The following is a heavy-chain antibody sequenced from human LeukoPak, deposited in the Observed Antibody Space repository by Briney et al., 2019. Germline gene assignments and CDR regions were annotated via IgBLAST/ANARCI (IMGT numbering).Heavy chain of an antibody. V-gene: IGHV3-21*01. CDR1: GFTFSSYS. CDR3: ATVLGYSGYESPDY. J-gene: IGHJ4*02. Sequence: GGSLRLSCAASGFTFSSYSMNWVRQAPGKGLEWVSSISSSSSYINYADSVKGRFTISRDNAKNSLYLQMNSLRVEDTAVYYCATVLGYSGYESPDYWGQGTLVTVSS. CDR2: ISSSSSYI. D-gene: IGHD5-12*01.